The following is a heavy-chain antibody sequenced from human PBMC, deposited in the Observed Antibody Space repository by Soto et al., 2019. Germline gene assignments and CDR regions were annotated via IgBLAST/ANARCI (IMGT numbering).Heavy chain of an antibody. CDR2: ISSSSSYI. V-gene: IGHV3-21*01. Sequence: GGSLRLSCAASGFTFSSYSMNWVRQAPGKGLEWVSSISSSSSYIYYADSVKGRFTISRDNAKNSLYLQMNSLRAEDTAVYYCARDLESRRSNWFDPWGQGTLVTVSS. CDR3: ARDLESRRSNWFDP. CDR1: GFTFSSYS. D-gene: IGHD2-2*01. J-gene: IGHJ5*02.